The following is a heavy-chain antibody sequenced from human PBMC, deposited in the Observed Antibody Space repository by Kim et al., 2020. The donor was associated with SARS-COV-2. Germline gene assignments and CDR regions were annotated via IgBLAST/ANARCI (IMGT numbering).Heavy chain of an antibody. Sequence: GGSLRLSCAASGFTFDDYAMHWVRQAPGKGLEWVSGISWNSGSIGYADSVKGRFTISRDNAKNSLYLQMNSLRAEDTALYYCAKGSQVAYCGGDCFYYFDYWGQGTLVTVSS. J-gene: IGHJ4*02. CDR2: ISWNSGSI. D-gene: IGHD2-21*02. CDR3: AKGSQVAYCGGDCFYYFDY. CDR1: GFTFDDYA. V-gene: IGHV3-9*01.